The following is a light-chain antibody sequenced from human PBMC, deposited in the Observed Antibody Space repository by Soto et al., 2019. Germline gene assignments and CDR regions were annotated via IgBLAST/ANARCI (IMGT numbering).Light chain of an antibody. V-gene: IGKV3-20*01. CDR2: GTS. Sequence: EIVLTQSPGTLSVSPGERATLSCRASQTISSNNLAWYQQKPGQAPSLLIYGTSSSATSIPDRFSGSGSGTDFTLTISRLAPEDSAIYYCQQYISWTFGQGTKVEI. CDR1: QTISSNN. CDR3: QQYISWT. J-gene: IGKJ1*01.